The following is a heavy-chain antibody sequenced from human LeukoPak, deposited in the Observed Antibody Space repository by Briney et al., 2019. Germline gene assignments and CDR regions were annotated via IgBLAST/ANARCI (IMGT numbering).Heavy chain of an antibody. CDR3: ARGRRVAAPPGATMYYYMDV. CDR1: GYTFTGYY. Sequence: ASVKVSCKASGYTFTGYYMHWVRQAPGQGLEWMGWINPNSGGTNYAQKFQGRVTMTRDTSISTAYMELSRLSSGDTAVYYCARGRRVAAPPGATMYYYMDVWGKGTTVTVSS. D-gene: IGHD4/OR15-4a*01. J-gene: IGHJ6*03. CDR2: INPNSGGT. V-gene: IGHV1-2*02.